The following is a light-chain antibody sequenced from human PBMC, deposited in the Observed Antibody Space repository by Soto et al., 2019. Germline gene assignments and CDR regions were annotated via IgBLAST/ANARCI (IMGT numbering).Light chain of an antibody. Sequence: DIQMTQSPSSLSVSVGDRVTITCRASQDIRNYLAWYQQKPGKVPKLLIYAASTLQSGVPSRFSGSGSGTDFTLTIYSLRTEDIATYYCQKYDRAPFTFGPGTKVDFK. CDR2: AAS. CDR3: QKYDRAPFT. V-gene: IGKV1-27*01. CDR1: QDIRNY. J-gene: IGKJ3*01.